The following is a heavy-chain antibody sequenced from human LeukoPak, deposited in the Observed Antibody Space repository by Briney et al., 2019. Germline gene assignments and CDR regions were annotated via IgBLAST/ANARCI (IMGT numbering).Heavy chain of an antibody. V-gene: IGHV3-66*03. CDR3: AKDKYSSGPFDY. D-gene: IGHD6-19*01. CDR1: GFTVSSNS. Sequence: GGSLRLSCTVSGFTVSSNSMSWVRQAPGKGLEWVSFIYSDNTHYSDSVKGRFTISRDNSKNTLYLQMNSLRAEDTAVYYCAKDKYSSGPFDYWGQGTLVTVSS. CDR2: IYSDNT. J-gene: IGHJ4*02.